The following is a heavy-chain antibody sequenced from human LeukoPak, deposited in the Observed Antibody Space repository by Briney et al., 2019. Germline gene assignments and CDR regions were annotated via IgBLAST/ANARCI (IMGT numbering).Heavy chain of an antibody. CDR2: IYYSGST. V-gene: IGHV4-59*08. CDR3: AGLSRDIVVVPAATADY. J-gene: IGHJ4*02. Sequence: SETLSLTCTVSGGSISSYYWSWIRQPPGKGLEWIGYIYYSGSTNYNPSLKSRVTISVDTSKNQFSLKLSSVTAADTAVYYCAGLSRDIVVVPAATADYWGQGTLVTVSS. CDR1: GGSISSYY. D-gene: IGHD2-2*01.